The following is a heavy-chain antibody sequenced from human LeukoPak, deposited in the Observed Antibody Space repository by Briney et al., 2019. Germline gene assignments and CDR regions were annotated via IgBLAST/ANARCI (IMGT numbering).Heavy chain of an antibody. J-gene: IGHJ4*02. CDR1: GYSISSGYY. Sequence: PSETLSLTCAVSGYSISSGYYWGWIRQPPGKGLEWIGSIYHSGSTYYNPSLKSRVTISVDTSKNQFSLKLSSVTAADTAVYYCARLGYCSGGSCPEYWGQGTLVTVSS. V-gene: IGHV4-38-2*01. CDR3: ARLGYCSGGSCPEY. D-gene: IGHD2-15*01. CDR2: IYHSGST.